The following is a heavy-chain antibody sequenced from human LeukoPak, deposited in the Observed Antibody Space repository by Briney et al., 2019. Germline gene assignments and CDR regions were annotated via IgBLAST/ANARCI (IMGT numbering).Heavy chain of an antibody. D-gene: IGHD6-13*01. CDR2: VSGSGDRM. Sequence: GGSLRLSCAASGFTSSSYALNWVRQAPGKGLEWVATVSGSGDRMYHADSVKGRFTISRDNSKNTIYLQMNSLGAEDTALYYCAKAAAAPGFDLWGQGTLVTVSS. J-gene: IGHJ4*02. V-gene: IGHV3-23*01. CDR3: AKAAAAPGFDL. CDR1: GFTSSSYA.